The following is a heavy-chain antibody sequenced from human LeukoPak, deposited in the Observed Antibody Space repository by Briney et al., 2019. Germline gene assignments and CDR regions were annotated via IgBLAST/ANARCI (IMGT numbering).Heavy chain of an antibody. CDR3: ARGPDSSGYSPFLIDY. D-gene: IGHD3-22*01. Sequence: NPSETLSLTCTVSGGSVSSGSYYWSWIRQPPGKGLEWIGYIYYSGSTNYNPSLKSRVTISVDTSKNQFSLKLSSVTAADTAVYYCARGPDSSGYSPFLIDYWGQGTLVTASS. CDR1: GGSVSSGSYY. CDR2: IYYSGST. J-gene: IGHJ4*02. V-gene: IGHV4-61*01.